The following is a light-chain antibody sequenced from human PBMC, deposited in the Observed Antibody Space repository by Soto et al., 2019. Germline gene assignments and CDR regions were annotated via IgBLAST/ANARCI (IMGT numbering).Light chain of an antibody. V-gene: IGLV2-14*03. J-gene: IGLJ1*01. Sequence: QSALTQPASVSGSPGQSITISCTGTSSDVGGYNYVSWYQQHPGKVPKLMIYDVSNRPSGVSNRFSVSKSGNTASLTISGLQAEDEANYYCISYSSRNIHVFGTGTKLTVL. CDR2: DVS. CDR3: ISYSSRNIHV. CDR1: SSDVGGYNY.